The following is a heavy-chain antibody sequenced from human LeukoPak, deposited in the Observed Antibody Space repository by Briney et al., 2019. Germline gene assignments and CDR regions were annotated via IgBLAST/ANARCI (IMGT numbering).Heavy chain of an antibody. CDR3: ARVDTTVTTYDY. V-gene: IGHV1-2*02. D-gene: IGHD4-17*01. CDR2: INPNSGGT. J-gene: IGHJ4*02. CDR1: GYTFTGYY. Sequence: GASVKVSCKASGYTFTGYYMNWVRQAPGQGLEWMGWINPNSGGTNYAKKFQGRVTMTRDTSISTAYMELSRLRSDDTAVYYCARVDTTVTTYDYWGQGTLVTVSS.